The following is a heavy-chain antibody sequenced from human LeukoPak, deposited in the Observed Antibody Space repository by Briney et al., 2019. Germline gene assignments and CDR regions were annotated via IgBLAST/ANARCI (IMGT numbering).Heavy chain of an antibody. J-gene: IGHJ4*02. CDR3: AKARWGDSSSWNIDY. Sequence: PGGSLRLSCEGSGFTFSNYWMTWVRQAPGKGLEWVSAISGSGGSTYYADSVKGRFTISRDNSKNTLYLQMNSLRAEDTAVYYCAKARWGDSSSWNIDYWGQGTLVTVSS. CDR2: ISGSGGST. D-gene: IGHD6-13*01. CDR1: GFTFSNYW. V-gene: IGHV3-23*01.